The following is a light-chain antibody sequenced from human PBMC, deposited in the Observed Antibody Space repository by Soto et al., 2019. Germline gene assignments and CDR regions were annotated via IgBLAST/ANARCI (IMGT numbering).Light chain of an antibody. CDR2: YDS. CDR1: NIGIKR. V-gene: IGLV3-21*04. J-gene: IGLJ1*01. Sequence: SYELTQPPSVSVAPEKTARLTCSGDNIGIKRVHWYRQKPGQAPVLVIYYDSDRPSGIPERFSGSNAGNTATLTINRVEAGDEDDYYCQVWDITTDHNVFGTGTKLTVL. CDR3: QVWDITTDHNV.